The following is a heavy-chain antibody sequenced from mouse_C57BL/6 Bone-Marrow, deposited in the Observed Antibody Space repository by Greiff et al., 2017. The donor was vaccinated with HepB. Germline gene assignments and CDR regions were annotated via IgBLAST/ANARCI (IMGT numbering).Heavy chain of an antibody. CDR1: GYTFTSYW. V-gene: IGHV1-69*01. J-gene: IGHJ4*01. D-gene: IGHD3-1*01. CDR2: IDPSDSYT. CDR3: ARRGFYARDY. Sequence: QVQLQQPGAELVMPGASVKLSCKASGYTFTSYWMHWVKQRPGQGLEWIGEIDPSDSYTNYNQKFKGKSTLTVDKSSSTAYMQRSSLTSEDSAVYYCARRGFYARDYWGQGTSVTVSS.